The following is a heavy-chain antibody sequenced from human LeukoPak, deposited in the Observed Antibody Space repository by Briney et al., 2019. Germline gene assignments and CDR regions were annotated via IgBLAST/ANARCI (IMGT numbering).Heavy chain of an antibody. CDR2: INSDGSST. Sequence: GGSLRLSCAASGFTFSSYWMHWVRQAPGKGLVWVSRINSDGSSTSYADSVKGRFTISRDNAKNTLYLQMNSLRAEDTAVYYCAKDSQAAIFGVVISFDYWGQGTLVTVSS. V-gene: IGHV3-74*01. D-gene: IGHD3-3*01. CDR3: AKDSQAAIFGVVISFDY. J-gene: IGHJ4*02. CDR1: GFTFSSYW.